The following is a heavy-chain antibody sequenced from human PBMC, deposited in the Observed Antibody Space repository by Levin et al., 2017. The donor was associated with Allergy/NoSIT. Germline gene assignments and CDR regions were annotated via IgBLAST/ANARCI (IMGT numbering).Heavy chain of an antibody. CDR2: INHSGST. V-gene: IGHV4-34*01. CDR1: GGSFSGYY. Sequence: NPGGSLRLSCAVYGGSFSGYYWSWIRQPPGKGLEWIGEINHSGSTNYNPSLKSRVTISVDTSKNQFSLKLSSVTAADTAVYYCASSLMWWWRTRWAFDIWGQGTMVTVSS. CDR3: ASSLMWWWRTRWAFDI. J-gene: IGHJ3*02. D-gene: IGHD2-21*01.